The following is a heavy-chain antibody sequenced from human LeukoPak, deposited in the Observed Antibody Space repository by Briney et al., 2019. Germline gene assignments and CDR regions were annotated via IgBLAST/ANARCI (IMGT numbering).Heavy chain of an antibody. J-gene: IGHJ6*03. V-gene: IGHV3-48*01. CDR1: GFTFSSYS. CDR3: ARVLHYYYYMDV. Sequence: PGGSLRLSCAASGFTFSSYSMNWVRQAPGKGLEWVSYISSSSSTIYYADSVKGRFTISRDNAKNSLYLQMNSLRAEDTAVYYCARVLHYYYYMDVWGKGTTVTASS. CDR2: ISSSSSTI.